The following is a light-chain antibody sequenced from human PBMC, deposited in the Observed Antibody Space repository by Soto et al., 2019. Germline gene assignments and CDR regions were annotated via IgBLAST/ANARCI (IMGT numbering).Light chain of an antibody. CDR1: SSDFGGYNY. V-gene: IGLV2-11*01. CDR2: DVS. J-gene: IGLJ1*01. Sequence: QSVLTQPRSVSGSPGQSVTISCTGTSSDFGGYNYVSWYQHHPGKAPKLMIYDVSERPSGVPDRFSGSKSGNTASLTISGLQAEDEANYYCCSYAGNFYVFGTGTKVTV. CDR3: CSYAGNFYV.